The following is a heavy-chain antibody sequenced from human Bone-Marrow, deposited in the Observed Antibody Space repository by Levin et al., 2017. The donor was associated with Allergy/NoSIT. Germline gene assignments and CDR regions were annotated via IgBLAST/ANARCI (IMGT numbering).Heavy chain of an antibody. Sequence: SQTLSLTCTVSGGPISSDDHNWSWIRQPPGKGLEWIGYIYYTGTTYYNPSLKSRVTISMDKYKNQFSLNLRSVTAADTAVYYCAGGGRNQLYNYWGLGTLVIVSS. D-gene: IGHD1-14*01. V-gene: IGHV4-30-4*01. J-gene: IGHJ4*02. CDR1: GGPISSDDHN. CDR2: IYYTGTT. CDR3: AGGGRNQLYNY.